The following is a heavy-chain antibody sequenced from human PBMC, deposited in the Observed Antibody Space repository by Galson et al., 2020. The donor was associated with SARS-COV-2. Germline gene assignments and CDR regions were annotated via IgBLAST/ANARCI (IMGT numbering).Heavy chain of an antibody. D-gene: IGHD3-9*01. J-gene: IGHJ4*02. CDR2: TSGSGSDI. V-gene: IGHV3-21*06. CDR1: GFTFSTYS. Sequence: GGSLTLSCAASGFTFSTYSLNWVRQPPGKGLEWISSTSGSGSDISYADSVKGRFTISRDNAENSLLLQMTSLRAEDTGVYYCAKEAGDRYFVYWGQGTLVTVSS. CDR3: AKEAGDRYFVY.